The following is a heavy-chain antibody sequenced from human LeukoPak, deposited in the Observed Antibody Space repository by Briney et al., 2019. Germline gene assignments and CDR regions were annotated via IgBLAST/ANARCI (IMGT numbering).Heavy chain of an antibody. CDR3: AKAPPSYSSRESPFDY. J-gene: IGHJ4*02. D-gene: IGHD6-13*01. CDR1: GFTFSHYG. CDR2: ISDDGSIT. Sequence: GGSLRLSCAASGFTFSHYGMSWVRQAPGKGLEWVSTISDDGSITYYADSEKGRFTISRDNSKNTLFLQMNSLRAEDTAVYYCAKAPPSYSSRESPFDYWGQGTLVTVSS. V-gene: IGHV3-23*01.